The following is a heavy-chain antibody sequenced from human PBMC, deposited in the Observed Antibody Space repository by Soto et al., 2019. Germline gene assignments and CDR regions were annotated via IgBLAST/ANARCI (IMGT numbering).Heavy chain of an antibody. CDR1: GGIFSDFS. CDR3: ASSLRMPGIGNYYYGMDV. J-gene: IGHJ6*01. D-gene: IGHD6-13*01. V-gene: IGHV1-69*12. CDR2: IMPIFGGP. Sequence: QVQLVQSGAEVKKPGSSLKVSCKASGGIFSDFSFSWVRQAPAQGLEWMGGIMPIFGGPDYAQRFRGRVTITADEVTRTAFMELRGLTSEDTATYYCASSLRMPGIGNYYYGMDVWGQGTTVTVSS.